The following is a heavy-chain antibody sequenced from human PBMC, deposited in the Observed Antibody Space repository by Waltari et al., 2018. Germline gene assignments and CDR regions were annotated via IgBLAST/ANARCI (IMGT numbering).Heavy chain of an antibody. V-gene: IGHV4-39*01. D-gene: IGHD1-26*01. Sequence: QLQLQESGPGLVKPSETLSLTCTVSGGSISSSSYYWGWIRQHTGKGLEWIGSIYYSGSTYYNPSLKSRVTISVDTSNNQFSLKLSSVTAADTAVYYCARPERRSGSPPSIWGQGTLVTVSS. J-gene: IGHJ4*02. CDR3: ARPERRSGSPPSI. CDR1: GGSISSSSYY. CDR2: IYYSGST.